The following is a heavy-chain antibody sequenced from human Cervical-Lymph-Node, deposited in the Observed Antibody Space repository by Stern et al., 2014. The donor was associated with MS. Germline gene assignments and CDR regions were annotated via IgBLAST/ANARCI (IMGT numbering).Heavy chain of an antibody. CDR1: GFSLSTSGVG. V-gene: IGHV2-5*02. D-gene: IGHD6-19*01. Sequence: SGPTLVKPTQTLTLTCTFSGFSLSTSGVGVGWIRQPPGKDLEWLALIYWDDDKRYSPSLKSRLTITKDTSKNQVVLTMTNMDPVDTATYYCAHRPPRRIAVADDAFDIWGQGTMVTVSS. CDR3: AHRPPRRIAVADDAFDI. CDR2: IYWDDDK. J-gene: IGHJ3*02.